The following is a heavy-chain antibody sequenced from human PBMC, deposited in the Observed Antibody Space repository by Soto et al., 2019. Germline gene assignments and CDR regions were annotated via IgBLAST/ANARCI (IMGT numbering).Heavy chain of an antibody. CDR1: GFTFSNAW. V-gene: IGHV3-15*07. J-gene: IGHJ4*02. Sequence: EVQLVESGGGLVKPGGSLRLSCAASGFTFSNAWMNWVRQAPGKGLEWVGRIKSKTDGGTTDYAEPVKGRFTISRGDSKKTRYLQMNSLKTEEKDVYYCTTRADRYYSSTSCDGDTRTMSIYYWGQGTLVTVSS. CDR2: IKSKTDGGTT. D-gene: IGHD2-2*01. CDR3: TTRADRYYSSTSCDGDTRTMSIYY.